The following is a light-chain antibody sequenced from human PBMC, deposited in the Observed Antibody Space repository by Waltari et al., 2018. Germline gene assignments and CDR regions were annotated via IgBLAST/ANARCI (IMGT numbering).Light chain of an antibody. J-gene: IGLJ2*01. CDR3: SSYISSSTLEP. Sequence: QSALTQPASVSGSPGQSITISCTGTSSDVGGYNYVSWYQQHPVKAPKLMIYDVSNRPSGVSNRFSGSKTGNTASLSISGLQAEDEADYYCSSYISSSTLEPFGGGTSLTIL. V-gene: IGLV2-14*03. CDR2: DVS. CDR1: SSDVGGYNY.